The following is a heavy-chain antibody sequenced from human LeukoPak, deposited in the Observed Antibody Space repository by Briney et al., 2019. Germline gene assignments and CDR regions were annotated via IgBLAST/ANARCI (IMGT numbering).Heavy chain of an antibody. J-gene: IGHJ4*02. D-gene: IGHD3-10*01. CDR1: GFTFSSYA. CDR3: ATALHYYGSGSPQY. V-gene: IGHV3-23*01. Sequence: GGSLRLSCAASGFTFSSYAMSWVRQAPGKGLEWVSAISGSGGSTYYADSGKGRFTMSRDNSKNTLYLQMNSLRAEDTAVYYCATALHYYGSGSPQYWGQGTLVTVSS. CDR2: ISGSGGST.